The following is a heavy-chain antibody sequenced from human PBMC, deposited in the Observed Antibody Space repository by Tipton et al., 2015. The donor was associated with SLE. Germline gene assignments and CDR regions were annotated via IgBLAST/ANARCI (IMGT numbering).Heavy chain of an antibody. CDR2: IYSGGSST. CDR1: GFTFSSYA. CDR3: AKGGHCSGGSCYSDY. D-gene: IGHD2-15*01. Sequence: SLRLSCAASGFTFSSYAMSWVRQAPGKGLEWVSVIYSGGSSTYYADSVKGRFTISRDNSKNTLYLQMNSLRAEDTAVYYCAKGGHCSGGSCYSDYWGQVTLVTVSS. J-gene: IGHJ4*02. V-gene: IGHV3-23*03.